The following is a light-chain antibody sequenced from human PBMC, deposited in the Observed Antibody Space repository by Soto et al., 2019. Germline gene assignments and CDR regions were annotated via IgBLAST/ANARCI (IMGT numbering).Light chain of an antibody. CDR2: DNN. Sequence: QSVLTQPPSVSAAPGQKVTSSCSGSSSNIGNNYVSWYQQLPGTAPKLLIYDNNKRPSGIPDRFSGSKSGTSATLGITGLQTGDEADYYCGTWDSSLSAGVFGGGTKVTV. V-gene: IGLV1-51*01. J-gene: IGLJ2*01. CDR1: SSNIGNNY. CDR3: GTWDSSLSAGV.